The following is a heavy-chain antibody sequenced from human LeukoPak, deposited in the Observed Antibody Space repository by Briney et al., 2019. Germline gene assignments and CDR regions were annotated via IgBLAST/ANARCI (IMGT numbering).Heavy chain of an antibody. CDR1: GGSIYSTTFY. J-gene: IGHJ4*02. Sequence: SETLSLTCTVSGGSIYSTTFYWGWIRQPPGKGLEWIGSMYYDGSTYHNPSLKSRVTISVDTSNNQFSLKLASVTAADTAVYFCARRSDSGSDDGEDYFDYWGQGALVTVSS. CDR2: MYYDGST. V-gene: IGHV4-39*01. CDR3: ARRSDSGSDDGEDYFDY. D-gene: IGHD1-26*01.